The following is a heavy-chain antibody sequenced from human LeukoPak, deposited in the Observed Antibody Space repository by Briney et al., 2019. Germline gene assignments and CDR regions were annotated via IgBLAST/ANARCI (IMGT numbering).Heavy chain of an antibody. D-gene: IGHD1-26*01. Sequence: GESLKISCKGSGYSFTSYWIGWVRQAPGQGLEWMGWISAYNGNTNYAQKLQGRVTMTTDTSTSTAYMELRSLRSDDTAVYYCARASQSLLGGAVDYWGQGTLVTVSS. CDR2: ISAYNGNT. CDR3: ARASQSLLGGAVDY. J-gene: IGHJ4*02. V-gene: IGHV1-18*04. CDR1: GYSFTSYW.